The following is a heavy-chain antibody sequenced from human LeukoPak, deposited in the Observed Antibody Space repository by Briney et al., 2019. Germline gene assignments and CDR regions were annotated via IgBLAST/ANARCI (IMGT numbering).Heavy chain of an antibody. CDR1: GGSISSGGYY. CDR2: ISGSGGST. J-gene: IGHJ6*02. V-gene: IGHV3-23*01. D-gene: IGHD1-1*01. Sequence: ETLSLTCTVSGGSISSGGYYWSWIRQHPGKGLEWVSAISGSGGSTYYADSVKGRFTISRDNSKNTLYLQMNSLRAEDTAVYYCAKGRTTWYYYGMDVWGQGTTVTVSS. CDR3: AKGRTTWYYYGMDV.